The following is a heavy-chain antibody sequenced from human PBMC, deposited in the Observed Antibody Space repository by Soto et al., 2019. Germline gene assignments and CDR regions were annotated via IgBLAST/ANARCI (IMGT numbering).Heavy chain of an antibody. V-gene: IGHV3-15*07. CDR3: TTDKQWLVTAYVY. CDR2: IKSKTDGGTT. J-gene: IGHJ4*02. CDR1: GFTFSNAW. D-gene: IGHD6-19*01. Sequence: GGSLRLSCAASGFTFSNAWMNWVRQAPGKGLEWVGRIKSKTDGGTTDYAAPVKGRFTISRDDSKNTLYLQMNSLKTEDTAVYYCTTDKQWLVTAYVYWGQGTLVTVSS.